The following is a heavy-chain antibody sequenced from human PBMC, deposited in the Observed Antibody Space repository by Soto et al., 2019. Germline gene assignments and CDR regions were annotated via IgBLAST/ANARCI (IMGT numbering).Heavy chain of an antibody. J-gene: IGHJ4*02. D-gene: IGHD3-22*01. Sequence: EVQLVESGGGLVQPGRSLRLSCAASGFTFDDYAMHWVRQAPGKGLEWVSGISWNSGLIGYADSVKGRFTISRDNADNSLYLHMNSLRPEDTDLYYCAKDDYYDSSGSHFDYWGQGTLVTVSS. V-gene: IGHV3-9*01. CDR1: GFTFDDYA. CDR3: AKDDYYDSSGSHFDY. CDR2: ISWNSGLI.